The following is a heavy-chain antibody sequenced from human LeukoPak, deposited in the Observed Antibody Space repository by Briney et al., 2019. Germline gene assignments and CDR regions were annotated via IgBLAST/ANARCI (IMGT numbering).Heavy chain of an antibody. J-gene: IGHJ4*02. D-gene: IGHD4/OR15-4a*01. CDR3: ARTGDYGANSDY. V-gene: IGHV4-59*08. CDR2: IYYSGST. Sequence: SETLSLTCAVSGGSISSYYWSWIRQPPGKGLEWIGFIYYSGSTNYNPSLESRVTISVDTSKKQFSLRLRSVTAADTAVYYCARTGDYGANSDYWGQGILVTVSS. CDR1: GGSISSYY.